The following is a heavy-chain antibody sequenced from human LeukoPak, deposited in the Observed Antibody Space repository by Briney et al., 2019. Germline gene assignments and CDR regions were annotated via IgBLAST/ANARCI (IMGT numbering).Heavy chain of an antibody. Sequence: ASVKVSCKASGYTFTSYYMHWVRQAPGQGLEWMGIINPSGGSTSYAQKFQGRVTMTRDTSISTAYMELSRLRSDDTAVYYCARVRGSYYGPQAFDIWGQGTMVTVSS. CDR3: ARVRGSYYGPQAFDI. CDR2: INPSGGST. V-gene: IGHV1-46*01. J-gene: IGHJ3*02. CDR1: GYTFTSYY. D-gene: IGHD1-26*01.